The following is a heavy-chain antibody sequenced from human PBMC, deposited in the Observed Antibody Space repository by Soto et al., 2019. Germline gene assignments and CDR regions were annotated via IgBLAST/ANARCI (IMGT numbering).Heavy chain of an antibody. CDR1: GGSISSGGYS. CDR3: ARAHCSSTSCVDAFDY. CDR2: IYHSGST. Sequence: QLQLQESGSGLVKSSQTLSLTCAVSGGSISSGGYSWSWIRQPPGKGLEWIGYIYHSGSTYYNPSLKSRVTISVDRSKNQFSLKLSSVTAADTAVYYCARAHCSSTSCVDAFDYWGQGTLVTVSS. J-gene: IGHJ4*02. V-gene: IGHV4-30-2*01. D-gene: IGHD2-2*01.